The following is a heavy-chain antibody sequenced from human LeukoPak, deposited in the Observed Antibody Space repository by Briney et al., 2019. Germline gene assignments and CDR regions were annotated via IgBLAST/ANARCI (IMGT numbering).Heavy chain of an antibody. CDR1: GFTFSSYW. CDR3: ATGPFSAFAI. V-gene: IGHV3-74*01. J-gene: IGHJ3*02. CDR2: IHSDEIST. D-gene: IGHD1-14*01. Sequence: GGSLRLSCAASGFTFSSYWMHWVCQAPGKGLVWVAHIHSDEISTAYADSVKGRFTISRDNTRNMLYLQMNSLRVEDTAVYFCATGPFSAFAIWGQGTTLIVSS.